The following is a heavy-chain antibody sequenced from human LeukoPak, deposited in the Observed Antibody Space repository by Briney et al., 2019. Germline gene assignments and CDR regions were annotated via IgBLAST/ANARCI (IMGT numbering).Heavy chain of an antibody. CDR1: GYTLTELS. Sequence: ASVKVSCKVSGYTLTELSMHWVRQAPGKGLEWMGGFDPEDGETIYAQKFQGRVTMTEDTSTDTAYMELSSLRSEDTAVYYCARSGAAAGTYGYWGQGTLVTVSS. J-gene: IGHJ4*02. CDR3: ARSGAAAGTYGY. CDR2: FDPEDGET. D-gene: IGHD6-13*01. V-gene: IGHV1-24*01.